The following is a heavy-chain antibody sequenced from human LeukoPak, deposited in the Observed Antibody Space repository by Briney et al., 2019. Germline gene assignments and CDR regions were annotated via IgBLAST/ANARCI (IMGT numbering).Heavy chain of an antibody. J-gene: IGHJ3*02. Sequence: PGGSLRLSCIASGFTFSSSAMSWVRQAPGKGLEWVSDINGSGGRTYYADSVKGRFTISRDNAKNSLYLQMNSLRAEDTAVYYCARVRLRWYPQEPEDDAFDIWGQGTMVTVSS. CDR3: ARVRLRWYPQEPEDDAFDI. CDR2: INGSGGRT. D-gene: IGHD4-23*01. CDR1: GFTFSSSA. V-gene: IGHV3-23*01.